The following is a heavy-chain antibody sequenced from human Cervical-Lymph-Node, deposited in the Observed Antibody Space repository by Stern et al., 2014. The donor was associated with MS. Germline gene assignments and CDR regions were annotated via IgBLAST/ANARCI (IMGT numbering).Heavy chain of an antibody. CDR1: GFTFTSSA. J-gene: IGHJ4*02. CDR2: IVVGSGNT. V-gene: IGHV1-58*01. CDR3: AAGGDGDYVFDY. Sequence: QLVESGPEVKKPGTSVKVSCKASGFTFTSSAVQWVRQARGQRLEGIGWIVVGSGNTNYAQKFQERVTITRDMSTSTAYMELSSLRSEDTAVYYCAAGGDGDYVFDYWGQGTLVTVSS. D-gene: IGHD4-17*01.